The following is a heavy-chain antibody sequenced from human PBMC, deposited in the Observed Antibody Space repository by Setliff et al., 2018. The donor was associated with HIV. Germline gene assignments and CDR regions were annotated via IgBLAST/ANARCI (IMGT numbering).Heavy chain of an antibody. CDR1: GYTLTTYG. CDR3: ARSSGYYDSSGYYYPYYYYGMDV. D-gene: IGHD3-22*01. V-gene: IGHV7-4-1*02. CDR2: INTETGNP. Sequence: ASVKVSCKASGYTLTTYGISWVRQAPGQGLEWMGWINTETGNPMYAQGFTGRFVFSLDTSVSTAYLQISSLKAEDTAVYYCARSSGYYDSSGYYYPYYYYGMDVWGQGTTVTVSS. J-gene: IGHJ6*02.